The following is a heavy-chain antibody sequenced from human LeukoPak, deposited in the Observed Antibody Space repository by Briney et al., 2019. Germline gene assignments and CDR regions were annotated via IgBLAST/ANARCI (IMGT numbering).Heavy chain of an antibody. CDR3: AASRSRRTGRYCSGGSCYSGVYFDY. D-gene: IGHD2-15*01. Sequence: SETLSLTCAVYGGSLSGYYWGWIRQPPGKGLEWIGEINHSGSTNYNPSLKSRVTISVDTPKNQFSLKLSSVPAADTAVYYCAASRSRRTGRYCSGGSCYSGVYFDYWGQGTLVTVSS. CDR1: GGSLSGYY. J-gene: IGHJ4*02. CDR2: INHSGST. V-gene: IGHV4-34*01.